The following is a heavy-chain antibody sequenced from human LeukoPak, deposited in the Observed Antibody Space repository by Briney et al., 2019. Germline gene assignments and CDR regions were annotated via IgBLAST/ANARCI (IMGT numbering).Heavy chain of an antibody. V-gene: IGHV3-74*01. J-gene: IGHJ6*03. CDR1: GFIFSSYW. Sequence: PGGSLRLSCAASGFIFSSYWMHWVRQPPGKGRVWGSRINTDGSGTTYADSVKGRFTISRDNAKNTLYLQMNSLRAEDTAIYYCTRASSNSMDVWGKGTPVTISS. CDR2: INTDGSGT. CDR3: TRASSNSMDV.